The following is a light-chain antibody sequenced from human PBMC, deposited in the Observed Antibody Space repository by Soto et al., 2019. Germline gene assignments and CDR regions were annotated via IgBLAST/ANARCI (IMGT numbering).Light chain of an antibody. Sequence: EIVLTQSPGTLSLSPGESTTLSCRASQSVGRNFLAWYQQKPGRAPRLLIHGAFYRATGIPDRFSGSGSETDFTLTISRLEPEDSAVYYCHQYAASPLTFGRGTKVEIK. CDR2: GAF. J-gene: IGKJ4*01. CDR1: QSVGRNF. CDR3: HQYAASPLT. V-gene: IGKV3-20*01.